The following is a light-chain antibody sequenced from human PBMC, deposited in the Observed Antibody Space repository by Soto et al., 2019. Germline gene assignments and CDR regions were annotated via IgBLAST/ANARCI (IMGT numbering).Light chain of an antibody. CDR1: QSVSSY. CDR2: DAS. CDR3: QQRSNWPPLT. V-gene: IGKV3-11*01. J-gene: IGKJ4*01. Sequence: EIVLTQSPATLSLSPGERATLSCRASQSVSSYLAWYQQKPGQAPRLLIYDASNSATGIPARFSGSGSVTDFTLTISSLEPEDFAVYYCQQRSNWPPLTFGGGTKVEIK.